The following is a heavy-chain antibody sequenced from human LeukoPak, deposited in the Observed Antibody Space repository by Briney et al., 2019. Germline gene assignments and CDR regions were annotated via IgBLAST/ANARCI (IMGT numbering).Heavy chain of an antibody. CDR1: GFTFSSYA. CDR3: AREHHLLWPRVLN. D-gene: IGHD3-10*01. V-gene: IGHV3-30-3*01. J-gene: IGHJ4*02. CDR2: TSYDGSNK. Sequence: GGSLRLSCAASGFTFSSYAMHWVRQAPGKGLEWVAVTSYDGSNKYYADSVKGRFTISRDNSKNTLYLQMNSLRAEDTAVYYCAREHHLLWPRVLNWGQGTLVTVSS.